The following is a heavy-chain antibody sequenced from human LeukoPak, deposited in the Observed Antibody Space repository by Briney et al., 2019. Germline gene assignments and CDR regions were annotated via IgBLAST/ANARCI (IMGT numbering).Heavy chain of an antibody. CDR2: ISASNGNT. CDR1: GYTFTNYG. J-gene: IGHJ4*02. CDR3: ARDGIGDGFWSLFDD. Sequence: ASVKVSCKTSGYTFTNYGLSWVRQAPGQGLEWMGWISASNGNTNYAQKFQGRVTMTTDTSTNTAYMELRSLKSDDTAVYYCARDGIGDGFWSLFDDWGQGTLVTVSS. V-gene: IGHV1-18*01. D-gene: IGHD3-3*01.